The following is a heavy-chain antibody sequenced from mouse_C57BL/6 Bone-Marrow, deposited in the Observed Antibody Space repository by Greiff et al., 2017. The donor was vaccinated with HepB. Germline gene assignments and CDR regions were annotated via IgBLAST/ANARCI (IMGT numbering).Heavy chain of an antibody. V-gene: IGHV3-6*01. Sequence: ESGPGLVKPSQSLSLTCSVTGYSITSGYYWNWIRQFPGNKLEWMGYISYDGSNNYNPSLKNRISITRDTSKNQFFLKLNSVTTEDTATYYCANWDGGFAYWGQGTLVTVSA. CDR2: ISYDGSN. CDR3: ANWDGGFAY. D-gene: IGHD4-1*01. CDR1: GYSITSGYY. J-gene: IGHJ3*01.